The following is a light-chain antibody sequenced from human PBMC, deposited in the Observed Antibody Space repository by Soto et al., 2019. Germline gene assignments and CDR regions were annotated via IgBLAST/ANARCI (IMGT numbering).Light chain of an antibody. CDR2: RDS. Sequence: SCELTHPLSVSVGLGQTARITCGGNDIENKNVHWYQQKPGQAPVLVLFRDSNRPSGISERFSGSNSGNTATLSISGAQDGDEADYYCQVWASNTYVFGSGTKVTVL. CDR1: DIENKN. V-gene: IGLV3-9*01. J-gene: IGLJ1*01. CDR3: QVWASNTYV.